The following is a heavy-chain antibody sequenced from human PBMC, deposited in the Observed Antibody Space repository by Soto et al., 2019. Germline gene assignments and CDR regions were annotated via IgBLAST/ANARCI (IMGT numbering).Heavy chain of an antibody. CDR1: GGSISSYY. J-gene: IGHJ6*02. V-gene: IGHV4-59*01. CDR3: ARVSSSSSTHYYYYGMDV. D-gene: IGHD6-13*01. Sequence: QVQLQESGPGLVKPSETLSLTCTVSGGSISSYYWSWIRQPPGKGLEWIGYIYYSGSTNYNPSLKSRLTISVDTSKNQFSLKLSSVTAADTAVYYCARVSSSSSTHYYYYGMDVWGQGTTVTVSS. CDR2: IYYSGST.